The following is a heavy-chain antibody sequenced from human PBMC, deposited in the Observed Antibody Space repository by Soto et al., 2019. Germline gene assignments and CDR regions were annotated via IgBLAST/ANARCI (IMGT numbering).Heavy chain of an antibody. V-gene: IGHV3-23*01. CDR1: GFIFSSCA. Sequence: PGGSLRLSCAASGFIFSSCAMSWVRQAPGKGLEWVSAISAGDNTYYADSVKGRFTISRDNPKNTLYLEMDSLRAEDTAVYYCAKGPTVFGAVISFDYYYGMYVWGQGTPVTVSS. D-gene: IGHD3-3*01. CDR3: AKGPTVFGAVISFDYYYGMYV. J-gene: IGHJ6*02. CDR2: ISAGDNT.